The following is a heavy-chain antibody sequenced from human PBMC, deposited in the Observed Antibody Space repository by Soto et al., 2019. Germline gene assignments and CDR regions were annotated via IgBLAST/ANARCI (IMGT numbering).Heavy chain of an antibody. CDR1: GGSISSGGYS. CDR2: IYHSGSN. D-gene: IGHD3-22*01. V-gene: IGHV4-30-2*01. J-gene: IGHJ4*02. CDR3: ARVLYYYDSSGYSSYFDY. Sequence: QLQLQESGSGLVKPSQTLSLTCAVSGGSISSGGYSWSWIRQPPGKGLEWIGYIYHSGSNYYNPSLKSRVTISVDRSKNQFSLKLSSVTAADTAVYYCARVLYYYDSSGYSSYFDYWGQGTLVTVSS.